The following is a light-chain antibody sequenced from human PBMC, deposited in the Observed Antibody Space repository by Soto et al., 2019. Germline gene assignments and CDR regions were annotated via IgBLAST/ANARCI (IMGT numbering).Light chain of an antibody. Sequence: IVLTQSPGTLSLSPGERTTLSCRASQSISRYLAWYQQKPGQAPRLLIYDASTRATGIPARFSGSGSGTEFTLTISSLQSEDFAVYYCQQYHNWPLTFGGGTKVDIK. CDR3: QQYHNWPLT. CDR1: QSISRY. CDR2: DAS. V-gene: IGKV3-15*01. J-gene: IGKJ4*01.